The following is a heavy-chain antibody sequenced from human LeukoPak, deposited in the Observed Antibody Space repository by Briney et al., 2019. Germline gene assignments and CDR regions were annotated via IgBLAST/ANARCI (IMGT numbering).Heavy chain of an antibody. V-gene: IGHV3-23*01. J-gene: IGHJ5*02. CDR2: ISGSGSGGST. CDR3: AKDPGNLWFGEFTSNWFDP. CDR1: GFIFSSYG. D-gene: IGHD3-10*01. Sequence: PGGSLRLSCAASGFIFSSYGMTWVRQAPGKGLEWVSAISGSGSGGSTYYADSVKGRFTISRDNSKNTLHLQMNSLRAEDTAMYYCAKDPGNLWFGEFTSNWFDPWGQGTLVTVSS.